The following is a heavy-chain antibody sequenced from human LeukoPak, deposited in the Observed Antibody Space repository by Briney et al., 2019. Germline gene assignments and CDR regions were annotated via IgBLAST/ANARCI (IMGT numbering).Heavy chain of an antibody. D-gene: IGHD1-26*01. Sequence: GGSLRLSCADSGFTFSSYAMNWVRQAPGTGLEWVSYISPSSTLIYYADSVKGRFTISRDNAKKSLFLQMNSLRAEDTAVYYCASLASEWELPEVDYWGLGTLVTVSS. CDR1: GFTFSSYA. J-gene: IGHJ4*02. CDR3: ASLASEWELPEVDY. V-gene: IGHV3-48*01. CDR2: ISPSSTLI.